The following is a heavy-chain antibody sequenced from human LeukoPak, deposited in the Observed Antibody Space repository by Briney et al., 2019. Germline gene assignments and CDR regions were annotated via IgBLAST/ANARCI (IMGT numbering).Heavy chain of an antibody. CDR3: ARHPQY. J-gene: IGHJ4*02. Sequence: SETLSLTCTVSGGSISSSVYYWGWIRQPPGKGLEWIGSIYYSGSTYYDPSLKSRVAISVDTSKNQFALKLTSVTAADTAVYYCARHPQYWGQGTLVTVSS. CDR2: IYYSGST. V-gene: IGHV4-39*01. CDR1: GGSISSSVYY.